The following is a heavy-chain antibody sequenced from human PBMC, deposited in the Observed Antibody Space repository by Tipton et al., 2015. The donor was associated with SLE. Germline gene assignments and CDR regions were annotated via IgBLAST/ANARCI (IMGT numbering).Heavy chain of an antibody. CDR3: ARVRRDDGSGSRVFWFDP. CDR2: IYHGGSP. D-gene: IGHD3-10*01. J-gene: IGHJ5*02. V-gene: IGHV4-38-2*02. CDR1: GYSISSGYY. Sequence: TLSLTCTVSGYSISSGYYWGWIRQPPGKGLEWIGEIYHGGSPYYNPSLRSRVTISVDTHKNQFSQELSSVAAADTAVYYCARVRRDDGSGSRVFWFDPWGQGTLVTVSS.